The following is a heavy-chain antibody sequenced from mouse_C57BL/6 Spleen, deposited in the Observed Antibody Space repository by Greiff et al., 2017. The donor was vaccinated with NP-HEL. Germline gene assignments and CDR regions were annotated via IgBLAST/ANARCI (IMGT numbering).Heavy chain of an antibody. CDR1: GFNIKDYY. CDR3: ARGTTVVPGVDV. V-gene: IGHV14-2*01. CDR2: IDPEDGET. J-gene: IGHJ1*03. Sequence: EVQLQQSGAELVKPGASVKLSCTASGFNIKDYYMHWVKQRTEQGLEWIGRIDPEDGETKYAPKFQGKATITADTSSNPAYLQLSRLTSEDTADYYCARGTTVVPGVDVWGTGTTVTVSS. D-gene: IGHD1-1*01.